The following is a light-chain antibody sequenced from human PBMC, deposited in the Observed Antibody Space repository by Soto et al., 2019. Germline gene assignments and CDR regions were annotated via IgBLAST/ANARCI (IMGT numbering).Light chain of an antibody. CDR3: SSYTSFSRV. CDR2: ADT. J-gene: IGLJ3*02. CDR1: SSNIGTGYL. Sequence: QSVLTQPPSVSGAPGQRVTISCTGSSSNIGTGYLVHWYQQIPGTAPKLLIYADTNRPSGVPDRFSGSKSGTSASLAITGLQAEDEAYYYCSSYTSFSRVFGGGTKVTVL. V-gene: IGLV1-40*01.